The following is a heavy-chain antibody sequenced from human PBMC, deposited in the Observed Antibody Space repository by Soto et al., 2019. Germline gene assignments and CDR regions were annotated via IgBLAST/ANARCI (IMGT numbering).Heavy chain of an antibody. V-gene: IGHV1-46*01. J-gene: IGHJ4*02. CDR2: INPSAGST. CDR1: GYTFTSHC. CDR3: ATPSGY. Sequence: ASVKVSCKASGYTFTSHCMHWVRQAPGQGLEWMGLINPSAGSTSYAQSFQGRVTMTRDTSTSTVFMDLSSLRSEGTAIYYCATPSGYWGQGTLVTVSS. D-gene: IGHD3-10*01.